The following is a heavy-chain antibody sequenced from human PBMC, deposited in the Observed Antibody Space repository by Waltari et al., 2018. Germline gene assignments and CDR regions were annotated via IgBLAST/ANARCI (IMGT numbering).Heavy chain of an antibody. CDR2: ISNSGSFV. CDR3: TRGVRLEAAWVSYNWFDT. V-gene: IGHV3-21*01. CDR1: GFIFSSYS. J-gene: IGHJ5*02. D-gene: IGHD3-16*01. Sequence: LSCAASGFIFSSYSMHWVRQAPGKGLEWVSSISNSGSFVYYGDSVKGRFTISRDNAKNSLSLQMNNLRVEDTAVYYCTRGVRLEAAWVSYNWFDTWGQGTLVTVSS.